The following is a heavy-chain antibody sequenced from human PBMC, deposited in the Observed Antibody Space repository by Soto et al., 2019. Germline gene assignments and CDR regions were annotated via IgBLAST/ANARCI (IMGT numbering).Heavy chain of an antibody. J-gene: IGHJ4*02. Sequence: SETLSLTCTVSGGSISSGDYYWSWIRQPPGKGLEWIGYIYYSGSTYYNPSLKSRVTISVDTSKNQFSLKLTSVTAADTAVFYCARDRAYGSGNPFDYWGRGVLVTVSS. V-gene: IGHV4-30-4*01. D-gene: IGHD3-10*01. CDR2: IYYSGST. CDR1: GGSISSGDYY. CDR3: ARDRAYGSGNPFDY.